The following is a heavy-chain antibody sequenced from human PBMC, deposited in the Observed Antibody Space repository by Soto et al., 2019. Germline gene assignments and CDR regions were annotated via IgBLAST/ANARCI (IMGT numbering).Heavy chain of an antibody. Sequence: QITLKESGPTLVKPTQTLTLTCTFSGFSLSTNGAGVGWIRQPPGKALEWLALIYWDDDKRYSPSLKNRLTIDKDPSKNQVVLTMTNMDPGDTATYYCAHRLRGNYFFDIWGQGTVVTVSS. CDR1: GFSLSTNGAG. CDR3: AHRLRGNYFFDI. V-gene: IGHV2-5*02. CDR2: IYWDDDK. D-gene: IGHD4-4*01. J-gene: IGHJ3*02.